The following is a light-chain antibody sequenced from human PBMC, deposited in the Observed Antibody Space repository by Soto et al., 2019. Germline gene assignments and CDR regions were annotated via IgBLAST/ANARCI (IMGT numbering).Light chain of an antibody. J-gene: IGLJ1*01. V-gene: IGLV2-8*01. CDR2: EVT. Sequence: QSVLTQPPSASGSPGQSVTISCTGTSSDVGRFNFVSWYQQHPGKAPKLLIYEVTKRPSGVPDRFSGSKSGNAASLTVSGLQAEDEADYFCSSYTGTSDFYVFGTGTKV. CDR3: SSYTGTSDFYV. CDR1: SSDVGRFNF.